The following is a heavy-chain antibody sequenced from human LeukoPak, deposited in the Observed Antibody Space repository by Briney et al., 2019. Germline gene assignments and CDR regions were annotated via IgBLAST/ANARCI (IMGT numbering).Heavy chain of an antibody. Sequence: PGGSLRLSCAASGFTFSSYAMSWVRQAPGKGLEWVSAISGSGGSTYYADSVKGRFTISRDNSMNTLYLQMNSLRAEDTAVYYCAKDGQEDGYYNWFDPWGQGTLVTVSS. J-gene: IGHJ5*02. CDR1: GFTFSSYA. V-gene: IGHV3-23*01. CDR2: ISGSGGST. D-gene: IGHD5-24*01. CDR3: AKDGQEDGYYNWFDP.